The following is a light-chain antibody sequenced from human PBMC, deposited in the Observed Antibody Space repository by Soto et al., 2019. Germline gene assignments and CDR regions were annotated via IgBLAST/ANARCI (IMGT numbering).Light chain of an antibody. CDR3: QQYGSSPSWT. J-gene: IGKJ1*01. V-gene: IGKV3-20*01. Sequence: EIVLTKSPATLSLSPGERATLSCSASQSVSSYLAWYQQKPGQAPRLLIYGASSRATVIPDRFSGSGSGTDFTLTISRLEPEDFAVYYCQQYGSSPSWTFGQGNKV. CDR2: GAS. CDR1: QSVSSY.